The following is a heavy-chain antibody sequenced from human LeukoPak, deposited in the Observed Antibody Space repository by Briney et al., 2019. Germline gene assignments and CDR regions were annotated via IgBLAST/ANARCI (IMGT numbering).Heavy chain of an antibody. D-gene: IGHD3-22*01. V-gene: IGHV4-59*02. CDR3: ARGGVYYDSSGYYYVPFDY. J-gene: IGHJ4*02. CDR1: GGSVSSYY. Sequence: SETLSLTCTVSGGSVSSYYWSWIRQPPGKGLEWIGYFSYSGNTNYNPSLTSRVTISVDTSKNQSSLKLSSVTAAVTAVYYCARGGVYYDSSGYYYVPFDYWGQGTLVTVSS. CDR2: FSYSGNT.